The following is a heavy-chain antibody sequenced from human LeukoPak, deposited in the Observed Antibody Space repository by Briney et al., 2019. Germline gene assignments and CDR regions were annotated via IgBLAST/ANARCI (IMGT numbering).Heavy chain of an antibody. V-gene: IGHV3-66*01. D-gene: IGHD3-10*01. CDR2: IYSGGST. CDR3: ARDRPTSLWFGELISYGMDV. J-gene: IGHJ6*02. CDR1: GFTVSSNY. Sequence: PGGSLRLSCAASGFTVSSNYMSWVRQAPGKGLEWVSVIYSGGSTYYADSVKGRFTISRDNSKNTLYLQMNSLRAEDTAVYYCARDRPTSLWFGELISYGMDVWGQGTTVTVSS.